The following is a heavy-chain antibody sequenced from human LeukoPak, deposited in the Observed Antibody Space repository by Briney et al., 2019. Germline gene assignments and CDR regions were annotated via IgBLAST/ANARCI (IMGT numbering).Heavy chain of an antibody. V-gene: IGHV3-53*01. D-gene: IGHD6-19*01. CDR3: ASPISGQSFDI. Sequence: GGSLRLSCAASGLTVSSSYMSWVRQAPGKGLEWVSVIYPGGETYYADFVKGRFTISRDNSKNTLYLQMNSLRAEDTAAYYCASPISGQSFDIWGQGTMVTVSS. CDR1: GLTVSSSY. CDR2: IYPGGET. J-gene: IGHJ3*02.